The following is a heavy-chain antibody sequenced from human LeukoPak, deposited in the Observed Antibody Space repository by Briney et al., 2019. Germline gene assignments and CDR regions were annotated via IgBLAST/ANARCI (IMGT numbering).Heavy chain of an antibody. D-gene: IGHD6-13*01. V-gene: IGHV4-39*01. CDR2: IFYSGSS. CDR3: ARLAAAAGDY. Sequence: PSETLSLTCTVSGGSISSGNYYWGWLRQPPGKGLEWIGSIFYSGSSAYNPSLKSRVTISVDTSKNQFSLKLSSVTAADTAVYYCARLAAAAGDYWGQGTLVTVSS. J-gene: IGHJ4*02. CDR1: GGSISSGNYY.